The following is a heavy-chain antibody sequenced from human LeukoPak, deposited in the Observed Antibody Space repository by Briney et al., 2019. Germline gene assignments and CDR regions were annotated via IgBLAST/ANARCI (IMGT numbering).Heavy chain of an antibody. CDR2: IFPRDSRT. V-gene: IGHV5-51*01. D-gene: IGHD2-2*01. Sequence: GEPLQISCKGYGYSFSSYWIAWVRKAHGKGLKGMGVIFPRDSRTTYSPSFQGPVTISADKSISTAYLQWSSLKASDTAMYYCARHLSSIASSPNYWGPGTLVTVSS. CDR1: GYSFSSYW. J-gene: IGHJ4*02. CDR3: ARHLSSIASSPNY.